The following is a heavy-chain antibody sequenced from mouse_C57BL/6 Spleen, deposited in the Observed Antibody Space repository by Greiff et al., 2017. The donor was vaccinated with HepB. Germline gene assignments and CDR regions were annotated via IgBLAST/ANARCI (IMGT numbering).Heavy chain of an antibody. J-gene: IGHJ2*01. CDR1: GYTFTDYE. Sequence: QVQLQQSGAELVRPGASVTLSCKASGYTFTDYEMHWVKQTPVHGLEWIGAIDPETGGTAYNQKFKGKAILTAAKSSSTAYMELRSLTSEDSAVYYCTRVRFYYGSSYIDYWGQGTTLTVSS. V-gene: IGHV1-15*01. CDR2: IDPETGGT. CDR3: TRVRFYYGSSYIDY. D-gene: IGHD1-1*01.